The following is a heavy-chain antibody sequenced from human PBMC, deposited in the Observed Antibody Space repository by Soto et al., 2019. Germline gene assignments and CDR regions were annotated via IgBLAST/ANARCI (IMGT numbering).Heavy chain of an antibody. CDR2: ISYDGSNK. Sequence: GGSLRLSCAASGFTFSSYAMHWVRQAPGKGLEWVAVISYDGSNKYYADSVKGRFTISRDNSKNTLYLQMNSLRAEDTAVYYCARDRGSSWYRLDYYYYGMDVWGQGTTVTVSS. J-gene: IGHJ6*02. D-gene: IGHD6-13*01. CDR3: ARDRGSSWYRLDYYYYGMDV. CDR1: GFTFSSYA. V-gene: IGHV3-30-3*01.